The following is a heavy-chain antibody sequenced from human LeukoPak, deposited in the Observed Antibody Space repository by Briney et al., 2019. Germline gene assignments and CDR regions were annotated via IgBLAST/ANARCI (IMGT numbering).Heavy chain of an antibody. D-gene: IGHD4-11*01. CDR3: AKDKTTVTL. CDR2: ISYDGSNK. J-gene: IGHJ4*02. Sequence: PGGSLRLSCAASGFTFSSYGMHWVRQAPGKGLEWVAVISYDGSNKYYADSVKGRFTISRDNSKNTLYLQMNSLRAEDTAVYYCAKDKTTVTLWGQGTLVTVSS. CDR1: GFTFSSYG. V-gene: IGHV3-30*18.